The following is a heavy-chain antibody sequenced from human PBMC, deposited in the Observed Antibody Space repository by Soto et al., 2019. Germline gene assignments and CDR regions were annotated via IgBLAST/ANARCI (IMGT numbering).Heavy chain of an antibody. CDR3: ARSGLRWTSAGRAFDI. Sequence: QVQLQQWGAGLLKPSETLSLTCAVYGGSFSGYYWSWIRQPPGKGLEWIGEINHSGSTNYNPSLTRRVTISVDTSKNQFSLKLSSVTAADTAVYYCARSGLRWTSAGRAFDIWGQGTMVTVSS. D-gene: IGHD4-17*01. CDR1: GGSFSGYY. CDR2: INHSGST. J-gene: IGHJ3*02. V-gene: IGHV4-34*01.